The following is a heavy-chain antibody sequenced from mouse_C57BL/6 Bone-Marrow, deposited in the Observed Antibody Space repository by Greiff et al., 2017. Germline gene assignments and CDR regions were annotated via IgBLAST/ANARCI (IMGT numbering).Heavy chain of an antibody. CDR1: GFTFSNYW. V-gene: IGHV6-3*01. D-gene: IGHD2-1*01. CDR2: IRLKSDNYAT. Sequence: EVMLVESGGGLVQPGGSMKLSCVASGFTFSNYWMNWVRQSPEKGLEWVAQIRLKSDNYATHYAESVKGRFTISRDDSKSSVYLQMNNLRAEDTGIYYCTTDGNPYWYFDVWGTGTSVTVSS. CDR3: TTDGNPYWYFDV. J-gene: IGHJ1*03.